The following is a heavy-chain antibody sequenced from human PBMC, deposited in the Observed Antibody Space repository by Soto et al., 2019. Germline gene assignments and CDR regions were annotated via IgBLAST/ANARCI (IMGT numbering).Heavy chain of an antibody. V-gene: IGHV1-46*01. J-gene: IGHJ4*02. Sequence: GASVKVSCKASGYTFTRYYIHWVRQAPGQGLEWMGVINPGDATTSYEQKFQGRVTMTRDTSTSTVYMELSSLRSEDTAVYYCARDRVGGGSCEGYWGQGTLVTVSS. CDR3: ARDRVGGGSCEGY. D-gene: IGHD2-15*01. CDR1: GYTFTRYY. CDR2: INPGDATT.